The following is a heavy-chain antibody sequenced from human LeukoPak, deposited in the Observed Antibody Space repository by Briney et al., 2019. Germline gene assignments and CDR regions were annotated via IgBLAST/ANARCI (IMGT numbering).Heavy chain of an antibody. CDR1: GGSFSGYY. D-gene: IGHD2-15*01. Sequence: SETLSLTCAVYGGSFSGYYWSWIRQPSGKGLEWIGEINHSGSTNYNPSLKSRVTISVDTSKNQFSLKLSSVTAADTAVYYCARGRHYSYFDYWGQGTLVTVSS. J-gene: IGHJ4*02. CDR2: INHSGST. CDR3: ARGRHYSYFDY. V-gene: IGHV4-34*01.